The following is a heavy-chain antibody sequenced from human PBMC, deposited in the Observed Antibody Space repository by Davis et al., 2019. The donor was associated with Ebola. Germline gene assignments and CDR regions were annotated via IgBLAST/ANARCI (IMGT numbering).Heavy chain of an antibody. CDR3: AKDHKTIFGVVIIPTGPDY. CDR1: GFTFSSYS. D-gene: IGHD3-3*01. CDR2: ISSSSSTI. Sequence: GGSLRLSCAASGFTFSSYSMNWVRQAPGKGLEWVSYISSSSSTIYYADSVKGRFTISRDNSKNTLYLQMNSLRAEDTAVYYCAKDHKTIFGVVIIPTGPDYWGQGTLVTVSS. J-gene: IGHJ4*02. V-gene: IGHV3-48*01.